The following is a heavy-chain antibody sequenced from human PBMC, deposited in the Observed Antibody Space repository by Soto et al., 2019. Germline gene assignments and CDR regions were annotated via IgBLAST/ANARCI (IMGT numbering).Heavy chain of an antibody. CDR1: GGTFSSYA. Sequence: SVKVSCKASGGTFSSYAISWVRQAPGQGLEWMGGIIPILGTANYAQKFQGRVTITADKSTSTAYMELSSLRSEDTAVYYCARVEDDILTGYRPTGMDVWGQGTTVTVSS. D-gene: IGHD3-9*01. V-gene: IGHV1-69*10. CDR2: IIPILGTA. J-gene: IGHJ6*02. CDR3: ARVEDDILTGYRPTGMDV.